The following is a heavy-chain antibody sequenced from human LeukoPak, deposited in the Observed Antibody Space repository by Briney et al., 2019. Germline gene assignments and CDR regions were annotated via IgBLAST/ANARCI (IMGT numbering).Heavy chain of an antibody. J-gene: IGHJ6*02. CDR2: INHSGST. V-gene: IGHV4-34*01. D-gene: IGHD3-22*01. Sequence: PSETLSLTCAVYGGSFSGYYWSWLRQPPGKGLEWIGEINHSGSTNYNPSLKSRVTISVDTSKNQFSLKLSSVTAADTAVYYCARSPYSLYSSGYYHRYYYYGMDVWGQGTTVTVSS. CDR3: ARSPYSLYSSGYYHRYYYYGMDV. CDR1: GGSFSGYY.